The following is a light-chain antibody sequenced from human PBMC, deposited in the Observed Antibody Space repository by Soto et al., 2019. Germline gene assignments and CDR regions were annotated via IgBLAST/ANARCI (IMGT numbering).Light chain of an antibody. CDR1: SSKTGTNY. Sequence: QSVLTQPPSASETPGQRVTISCSGSSSKTGTNYVYWYQQVAGTAPKLLIHRNDQRPSGVPDRFSGSKSGTSASLAISGLRSEDEADYYCAALDDSLSDPVFGGGTKLTVL. J-gene: IGLJ3*02. V-gene: IGLV1-47*01. CDR3: AALDDSLSDPV. CDR2: RND.